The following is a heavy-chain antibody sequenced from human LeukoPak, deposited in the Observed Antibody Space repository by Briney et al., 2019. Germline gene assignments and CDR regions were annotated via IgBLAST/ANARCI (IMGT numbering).Heavy chain of an antibody. J-gene: IGHJ6*03. V-gene: IGHV3-30*18. CDR2: ISYDGSNK. D-gene: IGHD2-2*01. Sequence: PGGSLRLSCAASGFTFSSYSMNWFRQAPGKGLEWVAVISYDGSNKYYADSVKGRFTISRDNSKNTLYLQMNSLRAEDTAMYYCAKVDCSSTSCYYYYYYMDVWGKGTTVTVSS. CDR1: GFTFSSYS. CDR3: AKVDCSSTSCYYYYYYMDV.